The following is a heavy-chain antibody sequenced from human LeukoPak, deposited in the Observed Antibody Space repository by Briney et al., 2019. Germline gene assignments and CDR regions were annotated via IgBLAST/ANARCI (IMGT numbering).Heavy chain of an antibody. CDR1: GGTFSSYA. V-gene: IGHV1-69*13. D-gene: IGHD3-22*01. CDR3: ARESPPIHRSGYYLGQQDAFDI. Sequence: SVKVSCKASGGTFSSYAISWVRQAPGQGLEWMGGIIPIFGTANYAQKFQGRVTITADESTSTAYMELSSLRSEDTAVYYCARESPPIHRSGYYLGQQDAFDIWGQGTMVTVSS. J-gene: IGHJ3*02. CDR2: IIPIFGTA.